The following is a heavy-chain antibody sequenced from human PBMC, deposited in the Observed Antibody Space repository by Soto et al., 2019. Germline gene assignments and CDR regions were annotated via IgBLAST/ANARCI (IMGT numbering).Heavy chain of an antibody. CDR2: INHSGST. Sequence: QVQLQQWGAGLLKPSETLSLTCAVYGGSFSGYYWSWIRQPPGKGLEWIGEINHSGSTNYNPSLKSRVTISVDTSKNQFSLKLSSVTAADTAVYYCARGLTYYDFWSGYYPNWFDPWGQGTLVTVS. V-gene: IGHV4-34*01. J-gene: IGHJ5*02. CDR3: ARGLTYYDFWSGYYPNWFDP. CDR1: GGSFSGYY. D-gene: IGHD3-3*01.